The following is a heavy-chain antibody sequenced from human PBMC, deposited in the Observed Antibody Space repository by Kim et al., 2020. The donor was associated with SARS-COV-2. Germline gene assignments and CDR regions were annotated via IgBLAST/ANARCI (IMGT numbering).Heavy chain of an antibody. V-gene: IGHV1-8*01. D-gene: IGHD6-13*01. J-gene: IGHJ5*02. CDR3: ARGPRSSSWYNWFDP. Sequence: QKFQGRVTMTRNTSISTAYMELSSLRSEDTAVYYCARGPRSSSWYNWFDPWGQGTLVTVSS.